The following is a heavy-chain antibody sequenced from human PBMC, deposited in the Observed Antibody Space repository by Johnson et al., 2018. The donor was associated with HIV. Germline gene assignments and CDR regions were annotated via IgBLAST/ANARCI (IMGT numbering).Heavy chain of an antibody. Sequence: VQLVESGGGLIQPGGSLRLSCAASGFTVSSNYMSWVRQAPGKGLEWVSGINWNGGSTGYADSVKGRFTISRDNAKNSLYLLMNSLRAEDTSLYYCAGGLVIPYAPFDIWGQGTMVTVSS. D-gene: IGHD2-2*01. CDR1: GFTVSSNY. CDR3: AGGLVIPYAPFDI. J-gene: IGHJ3*02. CDR2: INWNGGST. V-gene: IGHV3-20*04.